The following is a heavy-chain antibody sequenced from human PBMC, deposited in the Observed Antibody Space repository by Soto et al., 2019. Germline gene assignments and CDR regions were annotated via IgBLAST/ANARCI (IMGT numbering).Heavy chain of an antibody. CDR2: INVGNGNA. Sequence: ASVKVSCKASGYTFTSYAMHWVRQAPGQRLEWMGWINVGNGNAKYSQKFQGRVTITRDTSASTAYMELSSLRSEDTAVYYCAVNPSQSPLHWGQGTLVTVFS. CDR3: AVNPSQSPLH. J-gene: IGHJ4*02. D-gene: IGHD2-2*01. V-gene: IGHV1-3*01. CDR1: GYTFTSYA.